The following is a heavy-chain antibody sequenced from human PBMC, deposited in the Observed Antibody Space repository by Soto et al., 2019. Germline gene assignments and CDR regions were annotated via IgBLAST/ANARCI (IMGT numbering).Heavy chain of an antibody. CDR3: ARRTWRGRADY. CDR1: GFTFSSYA. J-gene: IGHJ4*02. CDR2: IGGSGGDT. Sequence: GSLRLSCAASGFTFSSYAMSWVRQAPGKGLEWVSGIGGSGGDTYYADSVKGRFTVSRDNAENTLYLQLNSLRVEDTAIYYCARRTWRGRADYWGQGILVTVSS. D-gene: IGHD3-3*01. V-gene: IGHV3-23*01.